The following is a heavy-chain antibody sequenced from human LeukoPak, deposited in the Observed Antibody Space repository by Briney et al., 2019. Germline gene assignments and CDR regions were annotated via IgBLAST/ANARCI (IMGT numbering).Heavy chain of an antibody. V-gene: IGHV4-59*01. Sequence: SETLSLTCTVSGGSISSYYWSWIRQPPGKGLEWIGYIYYSGSTNYNPSLKSRVTISVDTSKNQFSLKLSSVTAADTAVYYCARYYYDTRFSTYFDYWGQGTPVTVSS. D-gene: IGHD3-22*01. CDR2: IYYSGST. J-gene: IGHJ4*02. CDR3: ARYYYDTRFSTYFDY. CDR1: GGSISSYY.